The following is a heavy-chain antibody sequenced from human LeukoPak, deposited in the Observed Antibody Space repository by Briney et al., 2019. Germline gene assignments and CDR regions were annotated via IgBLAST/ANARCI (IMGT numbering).Heavy chain of an antibody. D-gene: IGHD6-13*01. CDR3: ERPINGSSRWYDY. J-gene: IGHJ4*02. Sequence: GESLKISCKGSGYTFTSYWISWVRQMPGKGLEWMGRIDPSDSDTNYSPSFQGHVTISADKSISTAYLQWSSLKASDTAMYYCERPINGSSRWYDYWGPGTLVTVS. CDR1: GYTFTSYW. V-gene: IGHV5-10-1*01. CDR2: IDPSDSDT.